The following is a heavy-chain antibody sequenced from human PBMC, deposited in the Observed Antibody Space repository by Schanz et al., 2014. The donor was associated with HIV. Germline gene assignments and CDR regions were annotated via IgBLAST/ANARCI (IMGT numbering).Heavy chain of an antibody. CDR2: AKGSSRAGEI. CDR1: GFTFNSYG. J-gene: IGHJ6*02. D-gene: IGHD1-7*01. V-gene: IGHV3-15*01. CDR3: AKDRITGTTGVPYYYYGMDV. Sequence: QLVESGGGVVQPGRSLRLSCAASGFTFNSYGMHWVRQAPGKGLEWVGQAKGSSRAGEIDYAAPVKGRFTISRDDSRNTLYLQMNSLKTEDTAVYYCAKDRITGTTGVPYYYYGMDVWGQGTTVTVSS.